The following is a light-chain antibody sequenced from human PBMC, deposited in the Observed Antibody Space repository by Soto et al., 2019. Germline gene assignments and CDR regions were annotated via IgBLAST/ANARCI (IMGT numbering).Light chain of an antibody. Sequence: EIVLTQSPATLSLSPGERATLSCRASQSVSSYLAWYQQKPGQAPRLLIYGASSRATGIPARFSGGGSGTDFTLTISRLEPEDFAVYYCQQYGSSPWAFGQGTKVDIK. J-gene: IGKJ1*01. CDR3: QQYGSSPWA. V-gene: IGKV3-20*01. CDR1: QSVSSY. CDR2: GAS.